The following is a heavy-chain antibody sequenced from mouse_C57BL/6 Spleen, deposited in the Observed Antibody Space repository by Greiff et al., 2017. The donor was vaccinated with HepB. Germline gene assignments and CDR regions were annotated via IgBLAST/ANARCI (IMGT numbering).Heavy chain of an antibody. J-gene: IGHJ1*03. Sequence: QVQLQQPGAELVKPGASVKMSCKASGYTFTSYWITWVKQRPGQGLEWIGDIYPGSGSTNYNEKFKSKATLTVDTSSSTAYMQRSSLTSEDSAVYYCARTTVVADWYFDVWGTGTTVTVSS. D-gene: IGHD1-1*01. CDR1: GYTFTSYW. CDR3: ARTTVVADWYFDV. CDR2: IYPGSGST. V-gene: IGHV1-55*01.